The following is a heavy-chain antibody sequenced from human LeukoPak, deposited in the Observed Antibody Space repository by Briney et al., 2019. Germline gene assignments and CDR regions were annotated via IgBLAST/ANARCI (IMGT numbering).Heavy chain of an antibody. J-gene: IGHJ6*03. Sequence: SETLSLTCTVSGGSISSSSYYWGWIRQPPGEGLEWIGSIYNSGGTYYNPSLKSRVTISVDTSKNQFSLKLSSVTAADTAVYYCARHSYPGPYYYYYMDVWGKGTTVTVSS. CDR3: ARHSYPGPYYYYYMDV. V-gene: IGHV4-39*01. CDR1: GGSISSSSYY. CDR2: IYNSGGT.